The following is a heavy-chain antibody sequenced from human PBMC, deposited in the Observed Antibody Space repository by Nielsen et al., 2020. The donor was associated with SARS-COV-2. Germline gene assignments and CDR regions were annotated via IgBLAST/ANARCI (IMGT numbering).Heavy chain of an antibody. CDR2: IYYSGDT. V-gene: IGHV4-61*08. CDR3: ARDRHSSSPYGMGV. Sequence: SETLSLTCTVSGGSISSGGYYWTWIRQHPGKGLEWIGYIYYSGDTKYNPSLKSRVTISVDMSKNQFSLRLSSVTAADTAVYYCARDRHSSSPYGMGVWGQGTTVTVSS. J-gene: IGHJ6*02. CDR1: GGSISSGGYY. D-gene: IGHD6-6*01.